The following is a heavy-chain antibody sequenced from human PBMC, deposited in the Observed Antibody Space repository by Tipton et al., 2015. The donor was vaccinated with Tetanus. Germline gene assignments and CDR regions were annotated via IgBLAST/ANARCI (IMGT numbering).Heavy chain of an antibody. V-gene: IGHV3-21*01. CDR3: ARDQIVEQATRDHDYGVDV. CDR1: KFSFSRHS. D-gene: IGHD3-22*01. CDR2: ISSGSTYI. J-gene: IGHJ6*02. Sequence: SLRLSCAASKFSFSRHSMNWVRQASGKGLEWVSSISSGSTYIYYADSVKGRLTISRDNAKNSLYLLMDSLRAEDTAVYYCARDQIVEQATRDHDYGVDVWGQGTTVTVSS.